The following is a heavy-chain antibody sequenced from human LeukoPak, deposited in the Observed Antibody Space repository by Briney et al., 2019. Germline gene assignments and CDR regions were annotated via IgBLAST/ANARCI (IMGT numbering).Heavy chain of an antibody. CDR2: ISWNSGSI. Sequence: GRSLRLSCPASGFTFDDYAMHWVRQAPGKGLEWVSGISWNSGSIGYADSVKGRFTISRDNAKNSLYLQMNSLRAEDTALYYCAKDLRLGITGTYTLDYWGQGTLVTVSS. V-gene: IGHV3-9*01. CDR3: AKDLRLGITGTYTLDY. CDR1: GFTFDDYA. D-gene: IGHD1-7*01. J-gene: IGHJ4*02.